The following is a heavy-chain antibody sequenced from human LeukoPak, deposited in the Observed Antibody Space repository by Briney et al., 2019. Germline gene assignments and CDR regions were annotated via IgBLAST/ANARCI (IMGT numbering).Heavy chain of an antibody. V-gene: IGHV4-34*01. CDR2: INHSGST. D-gene: IGHD4-17*01. CDR3: ARYGRDYYYYGMDV. Sequence: SSETLSLTCAVYGGSFSGYYWSWIRQPPGKGLERIGEINHSGSTNYNPSLKSRVTISVDTSKNQFSLKLSSVTAADTAVYYCARYGRDYYYYGMDVWGQGTTVTVSS. CDR1: GGSFSGYY. J-gene: IGHJ6*02.